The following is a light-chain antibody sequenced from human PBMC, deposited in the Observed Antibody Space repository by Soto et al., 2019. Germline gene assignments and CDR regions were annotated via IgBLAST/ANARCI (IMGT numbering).Light chain of an antibody. Sequence: EIVLTQSPGTLSLSPGERATLSCRASQSVSRNNLVWYQQRPGQPPRRLIFGASFRATGIPDRFSGSGSGTDFTLTISRLEPEDFAVYYCQQYGSSPTTFGQGTKVDIK. J-gene: IGKJ1*01. CDR3: QQYGSSPTT. CDR2: GAS. V-gene: IGKV3-20*01. CDR1: QSVSRNN.